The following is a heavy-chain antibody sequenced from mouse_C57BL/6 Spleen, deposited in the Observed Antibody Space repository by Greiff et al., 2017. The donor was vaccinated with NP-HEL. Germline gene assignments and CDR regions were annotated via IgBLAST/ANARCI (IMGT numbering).Heavy chain of an antibody. J-gene: IGHJ3*01. CDR2: IDPSDSYT. V-gene: IGHV1-59*01. Sequence: QVQLQQPGAELVRPGTSVKLSCKASGYTFTSYWMHWVKQRPGQGLEWIGVIDPSDSYTNYNQKFKGKATLTVDTSSSTAYMQLSSLTSEDSAVYYCARLSEVAYWGQGTLVTVSA. CDR3: ARLSEVAY. CDR1: GYTFTSYW.